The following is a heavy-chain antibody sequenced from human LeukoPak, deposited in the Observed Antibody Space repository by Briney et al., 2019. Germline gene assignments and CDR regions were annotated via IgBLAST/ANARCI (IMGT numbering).Heavy chain of an antibody. Sequence: SETLSLTCTVSGGSISSYYWSWIRQPPGKGLEWIGYIYYSGSTNYNPSLKSRVTISVDTSKNQFSLKLSSVTAADTAVYYCARGAAPWYYYYYYMDVGGKGTTVPVSS. CDR1: GGSISSYY. CDR2: IYYSGST. J-gene: IGHJ6*03. V-gene: IGHV4-59*01. D-gene: IGHD2-15*01. CDR3: ARGAAPWYYYYYYMDV.